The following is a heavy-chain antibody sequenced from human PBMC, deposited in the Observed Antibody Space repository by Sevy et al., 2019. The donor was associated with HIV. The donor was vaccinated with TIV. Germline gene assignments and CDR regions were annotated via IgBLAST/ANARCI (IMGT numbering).Heavy chain of an antibody. V-gene: IGHV4-59*01. D-gene: IGHD6-13*01. J-gene: IGHJ4*02. Sequence: SETLSLTCTVSGGSISNYFWSWIRQPPGKGLEWIGYIYYSGSTNYNPSLKSRVTISVETSKNQFSLQLSSVTAAETAVYYCARESIGAVGDFDYWGQGTLVTVSS. CDR3: ARESIGAVGDFDY. CDR1: GGSISNYF. CDR2: IYYSGST.